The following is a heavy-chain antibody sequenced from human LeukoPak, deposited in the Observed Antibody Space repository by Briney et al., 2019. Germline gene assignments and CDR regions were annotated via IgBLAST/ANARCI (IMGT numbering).Heavy chain of an antibody. J-gene: IGHJ4*02. D-gene: IGHD1-26*01. CDR1: GGSINNSPYY. CDR2: MHYSGTT. V-gene: IGHV4-39*01. CDR3: ARNDRGRPADY. Sequence: SETLSLTCTVSGGSINNSPYYWGWIRQPPGKELEWIVSMHYSGTTYYNPSLKSRVTISVDTSMNQFSLRLISVTAADTAVFYCARNDRGRPADYWGQGTLVTVSS.